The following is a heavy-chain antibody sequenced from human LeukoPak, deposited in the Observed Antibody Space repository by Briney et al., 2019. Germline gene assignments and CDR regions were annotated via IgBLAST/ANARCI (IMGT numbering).Heavy chain of an antibody. CDR3: AREYRSGWTDN. V-gene: IGHV4-31*03. D-gene: IGHD6-19*01. CDR1: GDSISSGGYY. J-gene: IGHJ4*02. CDR2: IYYSGST. Sequence: PSQTLSLTCTVSGDSISSGGYYWSWIRQHPGKGLEWIGYIYYSGSTYYNPSLKSRVTISVDTSKNQFSLKLSSVTAADTAVYYCAREYRSGWTDNWGQGTLVTVSS.